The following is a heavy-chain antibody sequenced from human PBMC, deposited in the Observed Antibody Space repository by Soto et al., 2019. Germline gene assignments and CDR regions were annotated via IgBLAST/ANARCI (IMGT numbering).Heavy chain of an antibody. J-gene: IGHJ6*02. CDR1: GFTFSSYG. V-gene: IGHV3-30*18. CDR3: AKGGPLRFLEWLSDYYYYYGMDV. D-gene: IGHD3-3*01. CDR2: ISYDGSDK. Sequence: QVQLVESGGGVVQPGRSLRLSCAASGFTFSSYGIHWVRQAPGKGLEWVAVISYDGSDKYYADSVKGRFTISRDNSKNTLYLQMSSLRAEDTAVYYCAKGGPLRFLEWLSDYYYYYGMDVWGQGTTVTVSS.